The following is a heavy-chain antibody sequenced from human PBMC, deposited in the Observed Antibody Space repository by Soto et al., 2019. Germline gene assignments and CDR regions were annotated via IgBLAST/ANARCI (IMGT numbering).Heavy chain of an antibody. J-gene: IGHJ4*02. CDR3: AKARTTVTPRRGDFDY. CDR2: ISGSGGST. CDR1: GFTFNSYV. Sequence: GGSLRLSCAASGFTFNSYVMSWVRQAPGEGLEWVSIISGSGGSTYYADSVKGRFTISRDNSKNTPYLQMSSLRAEDTAVYYCAKARTTVTPRRGDFDYWGQGTLVTVSS. V-gene: IGHV3-23*01. D-gene: IGHD4-17*01.